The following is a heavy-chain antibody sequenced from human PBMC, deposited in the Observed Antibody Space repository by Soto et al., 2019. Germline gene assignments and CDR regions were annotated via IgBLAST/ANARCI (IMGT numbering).Heavy chain of an antibody. CDR1: GYTLTELS. CDR3: ATDHHYYYSSGDYYVRAFDI. Sequence: ASVKVSCKVSGYTLTELSMHWVRQAPGKGLEWMGGFDPEDGETIYAQKFQGRVTMTEDTSTDTAYMELSSLRSEDTAVYYCATDHHYYYSSGDYYVRAFDIWGQGTTVTDSS. J-gene: IGHJ3*02. CDR2: FDPEDGET. D-gene: IGHD3-22*01. V-gene: IGHV1-24*01.